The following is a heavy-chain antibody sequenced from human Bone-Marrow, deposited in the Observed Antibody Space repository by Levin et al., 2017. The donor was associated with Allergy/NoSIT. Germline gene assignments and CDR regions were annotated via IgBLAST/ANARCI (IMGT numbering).Heavy chain of an antibody. V-gene: IGHV3-21*01. J-gene: IGHJ6*03. Sequence: LSLTCAASGFTFSSYSMNWVRQAPGKGLEWVSSISSSSSYIYYADSVKGRFTISRDNAKNSLYLQMNSLRAEDTAVYYCASQYGSGSYVYYYYYYYMDVWGKGTTVTVSS. CDR3: ASQYGSGSYVYYYYYYYMDV. D-gene: IGHD3-10*01. CDR1: GFTFSSYS. CDR2: ISSSSSYI.